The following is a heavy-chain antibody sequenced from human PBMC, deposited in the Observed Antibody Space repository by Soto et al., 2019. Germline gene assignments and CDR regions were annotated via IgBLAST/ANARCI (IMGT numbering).Heavy chain of an antibody. Sequence: XTLSRTCTVSGGSNSRSSYSCGWIRQPEGKGLDWLGTIYYSGSPYYNPSLKSRVTISVDTSKNQFSLTLSSLNPSDTAVYYCATRQVGSYNWFNPWGRETLGTVSS. CDR2: IYYSGSP. CDR1: GGSNSRSSYS. D-gene: IGHD2-15*01. V-gene: IGHV4-39*01. CDR3: ATRQVGSYNWFNP. J-gene: IGHJ5*02.